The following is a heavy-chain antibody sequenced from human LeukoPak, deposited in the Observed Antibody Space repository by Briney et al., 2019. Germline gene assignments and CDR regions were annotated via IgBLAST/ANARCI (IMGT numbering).Heavy chain of an antibody. CDR3: AKSRGNPWSAPEFDY. V-gene: IGHV3-23*01. J-gene: IGHJ4*02. Sequence: PGGSLRLSCAASGFTFSSYAMSWVRQAPGKGLEWVSAISGSGGSTYYADSVKGRFTISRDNSKNTLYLQMNSLRAEDTAVYYCAKSRGNPWSAPEFDYWGQGTLVTVSS. CDR1: GFTFSSYA. D-gene: IGHD3-16*01. CDR2: ISGSGGST.